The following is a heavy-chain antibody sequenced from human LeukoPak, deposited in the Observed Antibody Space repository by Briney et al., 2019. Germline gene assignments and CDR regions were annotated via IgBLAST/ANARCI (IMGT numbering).Heavy chain of an antibody. J-gene: IGHJ5*02. D-gene: IGHD6-6*01. Sequence: GGSLRLSCAASGFTFSSYAMSWVRQAPGKGLEWVSAISGSGGSTYYADSVKGRFTISRDNSKNTLYLQMNSLRAEDTAVYYCSKDRVAARPVSWFDPWGQGTLVTVSS. V-gene: IGHV3-23*01. CDR3: SKDRVAARPVSWFDP. CDR1: GFTFSSYA. CDR2: ISGSGGST.